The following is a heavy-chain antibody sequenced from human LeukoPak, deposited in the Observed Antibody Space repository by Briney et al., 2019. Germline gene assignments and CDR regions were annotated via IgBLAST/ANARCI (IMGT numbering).Heavy chain of an antibody. D-gene: IGHD6-13*01. CDR1: GHTFTSYW. CDR3: ARRYSSSWYGYYFDY. CDR2: IYPGDCGT. Sequence: PGESLKISCKGSGHTFTSYWIGWVRQTPGKGLEWMGVIYPGDCGTRYSPPFQGQVTISADKSISTAYLQWSSLKASDTAMYYCARRYSSSWYGYYFDYWGQGTLVTVSS. V-gene: IGHV5-51*03. J-gene: IGHJ4*02.